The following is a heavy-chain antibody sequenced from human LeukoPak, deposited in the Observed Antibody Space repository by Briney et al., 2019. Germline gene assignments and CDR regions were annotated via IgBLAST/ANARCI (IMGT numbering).Heavy chain of an antibody. CDR3: ARNRSGSKYNWFDP. V-gene: IGHV4-34*01. Sequence: PSETLSLTCALSGGSITDYYYNWVRQPPGKGLEWIGEINHSGSTTYNPSLKSRVIIAVDTSKNQFSLKLSSVTAADTAVYYCARNRSGSKYNWFDPWGQGTLVTVSS. J-gene: IGHJ5*02. CDR1: GGSITDYY. D-gene: IGHD3-16*02. CDR2: INHSGST.